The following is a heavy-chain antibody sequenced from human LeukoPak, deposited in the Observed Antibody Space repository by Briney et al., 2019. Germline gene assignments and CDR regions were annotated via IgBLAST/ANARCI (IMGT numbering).Heavy chain of an antibody. J-gene: IGHJ4*02. D-gene: IGHD3-10*01. CDR2: IYYSGST. CDR3: ASFTDSGDQDY. CDR1: GGSISSYY. V-gene: IGHV4-59*06. Sequence: PSETLSLTCTVSGGSISSYYWSWIRQPPGKGLGWIGYIYYSGSTYYNPSLKSRVTISVDTSKNQFSLKLSSVTAADTAVYYCASFTDSGDQDYWGQGTLVTVSS.